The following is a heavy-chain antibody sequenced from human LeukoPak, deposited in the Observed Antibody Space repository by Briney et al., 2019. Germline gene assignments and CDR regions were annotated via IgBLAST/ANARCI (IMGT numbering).Heavy chain of an antibody. D-gene: IGHD3-22*01. CDR1: GFTFSNYN. Sequence: PGGSLRLSCAASGFTFSNYNMNWGRQAPGKGLEWGSSITRSSIYIYYADSLKRRFTISRDNAKNSLYLQMKSLRAEETAVYYCVRVRYDGSGYSSIYDYWGEGTLVTVAS. CDR2: ITRSSIYI. V-gene: IGHV3-21*01. J-gene: IGHJ4*02. CDR3: VRVRYDGSGYSSIYDY.